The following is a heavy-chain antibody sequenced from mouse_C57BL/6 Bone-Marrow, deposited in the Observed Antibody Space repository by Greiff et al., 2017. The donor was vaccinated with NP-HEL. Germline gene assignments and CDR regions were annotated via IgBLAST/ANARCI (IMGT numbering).Heavy chain of an antibody. CDR3: ARSIYGDDGALFGY. J-gene: IGHJ3*01. D-gene: IGHD2-2*01. V-gene: IGHV1-18*01. CDR1: GYTFTDYN. CDR2: INPNNGGT. Sequence: EVKLQESGPELVKPGASVKIPCKASGYTFTDYNMDWVKQSHGKSLEWIGDINPNNGGTIYNQKFKGKATLTADKSSSTAYMELRSLTSEDTAVYYCARSIYGDDGALFGYWGQGTLVPVSA.